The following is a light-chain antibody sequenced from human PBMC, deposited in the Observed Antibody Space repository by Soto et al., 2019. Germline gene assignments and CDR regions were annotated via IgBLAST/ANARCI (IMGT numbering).Light chain of an antibody. Sequence: DIQMTQSPSSLSASVGDRVTITCRASQSISSYLNWYQQKPGKAPKLLIYAASSLQSGVPSRFSGSGPGTDFTLTISSLQPEDFATYYCQQSYSTPPYTFVQGTKLESK. CDR2: AAS. CDR3: QQSYSTPPYT. J-gene: IGKJ2*01. CDR1: QSISSY. V-gene: IGKV1-39*01.